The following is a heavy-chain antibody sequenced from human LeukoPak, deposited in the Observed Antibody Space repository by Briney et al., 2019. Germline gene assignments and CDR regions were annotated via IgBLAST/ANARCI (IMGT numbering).Heavy chain of an antibody. CDR2: ISYDGSNK. CDR1: GFTFSSCG. CDR3: AKGIAARYYYYYMDV. J-gene: IGHJ6*03. Sequence: GGFLRLSCAASGFTFSSCGMHWVRQAPGKGLEWVAVISYDGSNKYYADSVKGRFTISRDNSKNTLYLQMNSLRAEDTAVYYCAKGIAARYYYYYMDVWGKGTTVTVSS. V-gene: IGHV3-30*18. D-gene: IGHD6-6*01.